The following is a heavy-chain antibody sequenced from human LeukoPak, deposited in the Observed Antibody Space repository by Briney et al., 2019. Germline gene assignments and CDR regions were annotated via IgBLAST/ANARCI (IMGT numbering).Heavy chain of an antibody. D-gene: IGHD3-9*01. Sequence: GGSLRLFCAASGLPFSSYAMSWVRHAPGEGLEWVSALSGRGGSTYYADSLKGRFTISRDNSKNTLYLQMNSLRAEDTAVYYCAKEGPAGLRYFDWLLLQYFDYWDQGTLVTVSS. J-gene: IGHJ4*02. V-gene: IGHV3-23*01. CDR1: GLPFSSYA. CDR3: AKEGPAGLRYFDWLLLQYFDY. CDR2: LSGRGGST.